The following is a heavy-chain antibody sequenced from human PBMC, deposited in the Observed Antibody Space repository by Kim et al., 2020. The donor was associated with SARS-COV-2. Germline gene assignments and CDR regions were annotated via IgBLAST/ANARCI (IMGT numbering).Heavy chain of an antibody. CDR1: GSTFSNHW. CDR2: INPDGSEK. D-gene: IGHD1-26*01. V-gene: IGHV3-7*01. CDR3: TVGYYGH. J-gene: IGHJ4*02. Sequence: GGSLRLSCVASGSTFSNHWMNWVRQAPGKGLEWVANINPDGSEKAYVDSVKGRFTVSRDNAKNTFYLQMNSLRVEDMAVYYCTVGYYGHWGLGTLVTVSS.